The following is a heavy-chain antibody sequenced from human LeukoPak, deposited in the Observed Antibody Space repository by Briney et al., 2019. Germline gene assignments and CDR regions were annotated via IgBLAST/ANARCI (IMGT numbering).Heavy chain of an antibody. V-gene: IGHV4-59*01. J-gene: IGHJ4*02. CDR3: AIGQYDSSGYPYFDY. D-gene: IGHD3-22*01. CDR1: GGSISSYY. Sequence: SETLSLTCTVSGGSISSYYWSWIRQPPGKGLEWIGYIYYSGSTNHNPSLKSRVTISVDTSKNQFSLKLSSVTAVDTAVYYCAIGQYDSSGYPYFDYWGQGTLVTVSS. CDR2: IYYSGST.